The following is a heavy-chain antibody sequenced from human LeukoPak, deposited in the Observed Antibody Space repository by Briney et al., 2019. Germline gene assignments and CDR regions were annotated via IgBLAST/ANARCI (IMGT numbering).Heavy chain of an antibody. Sequence: PSQTLSLTCTVSGGSISSGDYYWSWIRQPPGKGLEWIGYIYYSGSTNYNPSLKSRVTISVDTSKNQFSLKLSSVTAADTAVYYCAREVGYSNYYFDYWGQGTLVTVSS. V-gene: IGHV4-30-4*01. CDR1: GGSISSGDYY. CDR3: AREVGYSNYYFDY. J-gene: IGHJ4*02. CDR2: IYYSGST. D-gene: IGHD4-11*01.